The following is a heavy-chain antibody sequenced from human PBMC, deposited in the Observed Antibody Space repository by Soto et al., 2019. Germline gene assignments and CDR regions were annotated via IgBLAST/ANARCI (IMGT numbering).Heavy chain of an antibody. CDR1: GYILSTYY. Sequence: ASVKVSCKASGYILSTYYMYWVRQAPGQGLEWMGGINAGDGSTSYAQKLQGRVTMTRDTSTSTAYMELRSLRSDDTAVYYCARAVGYYYGMDVWGQGTTVTVSS. V-gene: IGHV1-46*01. J-gene: IGHJ6*02. CDR2: INAGDGST. D-gene: IGHD6-19*01. CDR3: ARAVGYYYGMDV.